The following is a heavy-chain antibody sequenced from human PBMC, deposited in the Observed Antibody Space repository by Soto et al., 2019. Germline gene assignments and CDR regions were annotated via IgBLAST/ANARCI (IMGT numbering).Heavy chain of an antibody. J-gene: IGHJ4*01. D-gene: IGHD1-1*01. Sequence: QVHLVQSGAEVKKPGASVKVSCKGSGYAFTTYGITWVRQAPGQGLEWMGWISAHNGNTNYAQKLQGRVTVTRDTITNTGYMGLRSLRSDGTGLDYCGRGRYREYWGQGALVNVPS. V-gene: IGHV1-18*01. CDR2: ISAHNGNT. CDR3: GRGRYREY. CDR1: GYAFTTYG.